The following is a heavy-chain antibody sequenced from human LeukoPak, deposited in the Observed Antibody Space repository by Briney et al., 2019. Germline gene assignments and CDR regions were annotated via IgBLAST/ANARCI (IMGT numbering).Heavy chain of an antibody. CDR2: ISGSGGST. J-gene: IGHJ3*02. D-gene: IGHD6-19*01. V-gene: IGHV3-23*01. CDR1: GFTFSSYA. Sequence: GGSLRLSCAASGFTFSSYAMSWVRQAPGKGLEWVSAISGSGGSTYYADSVKGRFTISRDNSKNTLYLQINSLRAEDTAVYYCANILPGIAVAGHDAFDIWGQGTMVTVSS. CDR3: ANILPGIAVAGHDAFDI.